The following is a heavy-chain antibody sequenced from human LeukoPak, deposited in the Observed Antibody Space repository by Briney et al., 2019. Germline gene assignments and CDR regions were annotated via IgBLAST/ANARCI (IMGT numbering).Heavy chain of an antibody. CDR1: GFTFSSYW. J-gene: IGHJ4*02. D-gene: IGHD2-21*01. Sequence: GGSLRLSCAASGFTFSSYWMNWVRQAPGKGLEWVANIKQDGSEKDYVDSVKGRFTISRDTAKNSLYLQMNSLRAEDTAVYYCARIKSQGVVVPLLRSTYYFDYWGQGTLVTVSS. V-gene: IGHV3-7*01. CDR2: IKQDGSEK. CDR3: ARIKSQGVVVPLLRSTYYFDY.